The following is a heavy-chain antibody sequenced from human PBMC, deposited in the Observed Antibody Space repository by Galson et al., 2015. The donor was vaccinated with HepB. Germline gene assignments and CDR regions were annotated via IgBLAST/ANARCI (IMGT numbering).Heavy chain of an antibody. V-gene: IGHV3-74*01. J-gene: IGHJ5*02. CDR3: TRGAGEEKNYVIDH. Sequence: SLRLSCAASGFTFSAYWMHWVRQVPGEGLVWVSRMNSGGSTINYADSVRGRFTISRDNAKNTLYLEMNSLRAEDTAVYYCTRGAGEEKNYVIDHWGQGTLVTVSS. CDR2: MNSGGSTI. D-gene: IGHD3-16*01. CDR1: GFTFSAYW.